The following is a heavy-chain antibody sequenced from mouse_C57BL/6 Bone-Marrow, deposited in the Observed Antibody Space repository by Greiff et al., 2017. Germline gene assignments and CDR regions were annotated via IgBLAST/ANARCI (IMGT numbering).Heavy chain of an antibody. D-gene: IGHD1-1*02. Sequence: QVQLQQSGAELMKPGASVKLSCKATGYTFTGYWIEWVKQRPGHGLEWIGEILPGSGSTNYNETFKGKATFTADKSSNTAYMQLSGLTTEDSAIYYCARECGSYYFDYWGQGTTLTFSS. J-gene: IGHJ2*01. CDR2: ILPGSGST. CDR3: ARECGSYYFDY. CDR1: GYTFTGYW. V-gene: IGHV1-9*01.